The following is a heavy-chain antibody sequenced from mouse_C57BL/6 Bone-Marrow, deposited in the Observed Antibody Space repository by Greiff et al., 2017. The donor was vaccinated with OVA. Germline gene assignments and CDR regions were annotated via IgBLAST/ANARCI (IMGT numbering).Heavy chain of an antibody. V-gene: IGHV3-6*01. CDR3: ARAASSGYSFAY. Sequence: EVHLVESGPGLVKPSQSLSLTCSVTGYSITSGYYWNWIRQFPGNKLEWMGYISYDGSNNYNPSLKNRISITRDTSKNQFFLKLNSVTTEDTATYYCARAASSGYSFAYWGQGTLVTVSA. CDR2: ISYDGSN. D-gene: IGHD3-2*02. CDR1: GYSITSGYY. J-gene: IGHJ3*01.